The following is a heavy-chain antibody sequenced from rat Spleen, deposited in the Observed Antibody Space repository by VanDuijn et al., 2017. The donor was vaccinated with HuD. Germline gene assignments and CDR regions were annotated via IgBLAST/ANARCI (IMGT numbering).Heavy chain of an antibody. CDR2: ISYDGSST. CDR1: GFTFSNFG. D-gene: IGHD1-11*01. Sequence: EGKLVESGGGLVQPGNSLTLSCVASGFTFSNFGMHWIRQAPKKGLEWVATISYDGSSTYYRDAVKGRFTISRDNAKSTLSLQMDSLRSEDTATYYCARRYDFDYWGQGVMVTVSS. J-gene: IGHJ2*01. V-gene: IGHV5-29*01. CDR3: ARRYDFDY.